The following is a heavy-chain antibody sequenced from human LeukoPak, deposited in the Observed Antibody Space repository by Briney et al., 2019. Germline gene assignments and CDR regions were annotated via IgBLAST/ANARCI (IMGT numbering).Heavy chain of an antibody. Sequence: PGGSLRLSCAASGFTFKSYGMSWVRQAPGKGLEWVSVISGSGDNTNYADPVKGRFTISRDNSKNTLYVQMNSLRAEDTAVYYCAKNMGYGGNSAFDIWAKGQWSPSLQ. V-gene: IGHV3-23*01. CDR1: GFTFKSYG. D-gene: IGHD4-23*01. CDR3: AKNMGYGGNSAFDI. CDR2: ISGSGDNT. J-gene: IGHJ3*02.